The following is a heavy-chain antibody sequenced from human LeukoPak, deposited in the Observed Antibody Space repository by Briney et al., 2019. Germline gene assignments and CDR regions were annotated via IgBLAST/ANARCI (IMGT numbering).Heavy chain of an antibody. J-gene: IGHJ3*02. Sequence: GGSLRLSCAAFGFPLSSYAMSWVRQAPGKGLEWVSEIYSDGRTYYAASVKGRFSISRDNSKNTVYLQMNSLRAEDTAVYYCARDLREHGIFDIWGQGTMVTVSS. D-gene: IGHD1-26*01. CDR2: IYSDGRT. CDR1: GFPLSSYA. CDR3: ARDLREHGIFDI. V-gene: IGHV3-53*01.